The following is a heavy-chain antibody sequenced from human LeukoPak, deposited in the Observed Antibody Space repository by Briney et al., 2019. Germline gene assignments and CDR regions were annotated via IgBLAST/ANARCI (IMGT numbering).Heavy chain of an antibody. D-gene: IGHD3-10*01. V-gene: IGHV4-4*07. CDR1: GGSISSYY. Sequence: SETLSLTCTVSGGSISSYYWSWIRQPAGKGLEWIGRIYTSGGTNYNPSLKSRVTMSVDTSKNQFSLKLSSVTAADTAVYYCARDEGSGRFDWFDPWGQGTLVTVSS. CDR2: IYTSGGT. J-gene: IGHJ5*02. CDR3: ARDEGSGRFDWFDP.